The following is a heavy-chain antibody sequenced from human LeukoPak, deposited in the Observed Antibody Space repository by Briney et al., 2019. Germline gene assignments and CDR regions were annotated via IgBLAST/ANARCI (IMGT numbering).Heavy chain of an antibody. J-gene: IGHJ4*02. CDR3: ARDRGSGYFFDY. CDR1: GGSISSGDYY. Sequence: SQTLSLTCTVSGGSISSGDYYWSWIRLPPGKGLEWIGYIYYSGSAYYNPSLKSRVTISVDTSKNQFSLKLSSVTAADTAVYYCARDRGSGYFFDYWGRGTLVTVSS. CDR2: IYYSGSA. V-gene: IGHV4-30-4*08. D-gene: IGHD3-22*01.